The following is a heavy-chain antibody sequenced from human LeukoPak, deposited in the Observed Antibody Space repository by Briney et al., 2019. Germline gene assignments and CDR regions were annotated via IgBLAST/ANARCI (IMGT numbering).Heavy chain of an antibody. Sequence: PSETLSLTCAVYGGSFSGYYWSWIRQPPGKGLEWIGEINHSGSTNYNPSLKSRVTISVDTSKNQFSLKLSSVTAADTAVYYCARGVVGRRCSSSWYPNGYFDYWGQGTLVTVSS. V-gene: IGHV4-34*01. CDR1: GGSFSGYY. CDR2: INHSGST. D-gene: IGHD6-13*01. CDR3: ARGVVGRRCSSSWYPNGYFDY. J-gene: IGHJ4*02.